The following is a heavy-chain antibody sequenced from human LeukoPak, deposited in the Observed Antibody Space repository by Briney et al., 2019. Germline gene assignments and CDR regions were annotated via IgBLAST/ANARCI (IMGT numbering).Heavy chain of an antibody. CDR2: ISAYNGNT. D-gene: IGHD4-17*01. CDR1: GYTFTSYG. CDR3: ARGFRYGDYVDY. V-gene: IGHV1-18*01. J-gene: IGHJ4*02. Sequence: ASVKASCKASGYTFTSYGISWVRQAPGQGLQWMGWISAYNGNTNYAQKLQGRVTISTDTSTSTAYMELRSLRSYDTAVYYCARGFRYGDYVDYWGQGTLVTVSS.